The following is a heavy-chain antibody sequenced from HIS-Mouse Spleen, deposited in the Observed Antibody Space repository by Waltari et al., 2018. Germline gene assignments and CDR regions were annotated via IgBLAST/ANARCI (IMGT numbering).Heavy chain of an antibody. Sequence: QVQLVESGGGVVQPGRSLRISCAASGFTFSSSGMPGVRQAPGKGLEWVAVISYDGSNKYYADSVKGRFTISRDNSKNTLYLQMNSLRAEDTAVYYCAKASSGWLDYWGQGTLVTVSS. V-gene: IGHV3-30*18. CDR1: GFTFSSSG. D-gene: IGHD6-19*01. CDR3: AKASSGWLDY. J-gene: IGHJ4*02. CDR2: ISYDGSNK.